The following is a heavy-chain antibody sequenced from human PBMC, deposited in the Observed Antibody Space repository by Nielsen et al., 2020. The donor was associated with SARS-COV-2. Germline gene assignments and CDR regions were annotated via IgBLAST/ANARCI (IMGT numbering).Heavy chain of an antibody. V-gene: IGHV4-34*01. CDR3: ARGRGYSSSSWFDP. CDR2: INHSGST. CDR1: GGSFSDYY. Sequence: SETLSLTCAVYGGSFSDYYWSWIRQPPGKGLEWIGEINHSGSTNYNPSLKSRVTISVDTSKNQFSLKLSSVTAADTAVYYCARGRGYSSSSWFDPWGQGTLVTVSS. J-gene: IGHJ5*02. D-gene: IGHD6-6*01.